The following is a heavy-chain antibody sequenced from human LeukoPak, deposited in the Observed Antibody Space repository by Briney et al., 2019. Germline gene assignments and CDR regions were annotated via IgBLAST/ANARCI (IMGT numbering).Heavy chain of an antibody. J-gene: IGHJ4*02. D-gene: IGHD6-13*01. CDR1: GGSISSYY. V-gene: IGHV4-59*08. Sequence: SETLSLTCTVSGGSISSYYWSWIRQPPGKGLEWIGYISYSGNTNYNPSLKSRVTISVDTSKNQFSLKLSSVTAADTAVYYCARQGGYIAPLALRGQGTLVTVSS. CDR2: ISYSGNT. CDR3: ARQGGYIAPLAL.